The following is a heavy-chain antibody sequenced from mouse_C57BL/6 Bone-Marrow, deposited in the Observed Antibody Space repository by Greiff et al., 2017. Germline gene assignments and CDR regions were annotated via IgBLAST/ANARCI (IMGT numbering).Heavy chain of an antibody. D-gene: IGHD1-1*01. CDR2: IDPSDSYT. J-gene: IGHJ4*01. CDR3: ARGYYYGSSHYAMDY. Sequence: VKLQQPGAELVKPGASVKLSCKASGYTFTSYWMQWVKQRPGQGLEWIGEIDPSDSYTNYNQKFKGKATLTVDTSSSTAYMQLRILTSEDSAVYYCARGYYYGSSHYAMDYWGQGTSVTVSS. CDR1: GYTFTSYW. V-gene: IGHV1-50*01.